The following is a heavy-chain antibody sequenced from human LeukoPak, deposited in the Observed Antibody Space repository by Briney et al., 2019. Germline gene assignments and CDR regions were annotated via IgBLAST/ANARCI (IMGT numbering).Heavy chain of an antibody. J-gene: IGHJ4*02. CDR1: GFTFSSYA. CDR3: ARGRGGTTTPYYFDS. D-gene: IGHD1-26*01. V-gene: IGHV3-30*04. CDR2: ISYDGTNK. Sequence: GGSLRLSRAASGFTFSSYAMHWVRQTPGKGLEWVAVISYDGTNKFDVDSVKGRFTISRDNSKSTLFLEMKSLRADDTAVYYCARGRGGTTTPYYFDSWGQGALVTASS.